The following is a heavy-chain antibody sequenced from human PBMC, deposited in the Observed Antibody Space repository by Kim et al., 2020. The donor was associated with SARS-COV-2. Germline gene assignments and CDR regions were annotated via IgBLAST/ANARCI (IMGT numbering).Heavy chain of an antibody. J-gene: IGHJ5*02. V-gene: IGHV3-74*01. D-gene: IGHD6-19*01. Sequence: GGSLRLSCAASGFTFSTYWMHWVRQGPGKGLVWVSRINSDGSDISYADSVKGRFTISRDNAKNTLYLQMNSLRAEDTAVYYCARDARLYSSGWDNWFDPWSQGTLVTVSS. CDR1: GFTFSTYW. CDR3: ARDARLYSSGWDNWFDP. CDR2: INSDGSDI.